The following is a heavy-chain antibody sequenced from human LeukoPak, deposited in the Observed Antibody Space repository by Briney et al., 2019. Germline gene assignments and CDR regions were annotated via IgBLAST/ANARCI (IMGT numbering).Heavy chain of an antibody. V-gene: IGHV3-21*01. CDR2: ISSSSSYI. J-gene: IGHJ3*02. D-gene: IGHD6-13*01. Sequence: GGSLRHSCAASGFTFSSYSMNWVRQAPGKGLEWVSSISSSSSYIYYADSVKGRFTISRDNAKNSLYLQMNSLRAEDTAVYYCASEAAAAHDAFDIWGQGTMVTVSS. CDR3: ASEAAAAHDAFDI. CDR1: GFTFSSYS.